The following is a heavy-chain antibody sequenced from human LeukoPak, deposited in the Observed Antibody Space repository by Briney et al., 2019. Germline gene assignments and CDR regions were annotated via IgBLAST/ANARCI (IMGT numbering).Heavy chain of an antibody. CDR3: ARDADYGDYVFDY. D-gene: IGHD4-17*01. CDR1: GGSFSGYY. CDR2: INHSGST. J-gene: IGHJ4*02. V-gene: IGHV4-34*01. Sequence: PSETLSLTCAVYGGSFSGYYWRWIRQPPGKGLEWIGEINHSGSTNYNPSLKSRVTISVDTSKNQFSLKLSSVTAADTAVYYCARDADYGDYVFDYWGQGTLVTVSS.